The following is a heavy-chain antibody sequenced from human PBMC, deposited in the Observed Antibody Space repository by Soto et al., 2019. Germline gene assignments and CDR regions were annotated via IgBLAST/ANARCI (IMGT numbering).Heavy chain of an antibody. CDR1: GFTFSNYA. D-gene: IGHD6-19*01. Sequence: EVQLLESGGGLVQPGGSLRLSCAASGFTFSNYAMSWVRQAPGKGLEWVSTISGSGGSTYHAAAVKRRLTISRDNSKNTLYLQMNSLRAEDTAVYYCAKDNSDWDGWFDPWGQGTLVTVSS. CDR3: AKDNSDWDGWFDP. V-gene: IGHV3-23*01. CDR2: ISGSGGST. J-gene: IGHJ5*02.